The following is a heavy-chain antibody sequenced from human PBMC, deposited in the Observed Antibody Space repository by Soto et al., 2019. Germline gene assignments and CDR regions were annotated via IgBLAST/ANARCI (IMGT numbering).Heavy chain of an antibody. CDR3: AGQYSSSSVEF. D-gene: IGHD6-6*01. J-gene: IGHJ4*02. CDR2: ISSGAITI. CDR1: GFTFSDYY. V-gene: IGHV3-11*01. Sequence: QVQLVESGGGLVKPGGSLRLSCAASGFTFSDYYMNWIRQAPGKGLEWVSYISSGAITIYYADSVKGRFTISRDNAKNSLYLQMNSLRAEDTAVYYCAGQYSSSSVEFWGQGTPVTVSS.